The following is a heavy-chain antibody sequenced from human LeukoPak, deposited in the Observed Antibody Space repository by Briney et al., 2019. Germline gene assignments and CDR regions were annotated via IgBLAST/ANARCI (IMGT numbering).Heavy chain of an antibody. CDR3: ARDSPNSGSQGH. CDR1: GYTFTGYY. CDR2: INPNSGGT. Sequence: ASVKVSCKASGYTFTGYYMHWVRQAPGQGLEWMGWINPNSGGTNYAQKFQGRVTMTRDTSISTAYMELSRLRSDDTAVYYCARDSPNSGSQGHWGQGTLVTVSP. J-gene: IGHJ4*02. V-gene: IGHV1-2*02. D-gene: IGHD1-26*01.